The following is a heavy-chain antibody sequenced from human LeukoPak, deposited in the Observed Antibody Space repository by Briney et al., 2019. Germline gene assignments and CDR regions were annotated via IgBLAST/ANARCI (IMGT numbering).Heavy chain of an antibody. V-gene: IGHV4-34*01. CDR2: INHGGST. Sequence: SETLSLTCAVYGGSFSGYYWSWIRQPPGKGLEWIGEINHGGSTNYNPSLKSRVTISVDTSKNQFSLKLSSVTAADTAVYYCARGYSGSYRVVGNAFDIWGQGTMVTVSS. CDR1: GGSFSGYY. CDR3: ARGYSGSYRVVGNAFDI. J-gene: IGHJ3*02. D-gene: IGHD1-26*01.